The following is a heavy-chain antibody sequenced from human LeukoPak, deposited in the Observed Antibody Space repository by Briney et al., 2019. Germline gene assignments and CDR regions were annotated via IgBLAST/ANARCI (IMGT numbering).Heavy chain of an antibody. Sequence: SETLSLTCTVSGGSISSGDYYWSWIRQHPGKGPEWIGYIYYSGDTYYNPSLRSRVSISVDTSKNQFSLKLSSVTAADTAMYYCARDYGNNWFDPWGQGTLVTVSA. CDR3: ARDYGNNWFDP. J-gene: IGHJ5*02. V-gene: IGHV4-31*03. CDR1: GGSISSGDYY. D-gene: IGHD4-17*01. CDR2: IYYSGDT.